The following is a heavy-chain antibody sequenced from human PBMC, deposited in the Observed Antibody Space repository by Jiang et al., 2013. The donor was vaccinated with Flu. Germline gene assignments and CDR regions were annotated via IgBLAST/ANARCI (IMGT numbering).Heavy chain of an antibody. CDR1: GFTFSSYS. V-gene: IGHV3-21*01. Sequence: VQLVESGGGLVKPGESLRLSCAASGFTFSSYSMNWVRQAPGKGLEWVSFISSGGNYMYYADSVRGRFTISRDNAKNSLYLQMNSLRAEDTAVYYCAREYDSSGYNQRGPDYWGQGTLVTVSS. J-gene: IGHJ4*02. D-gene: IGHD3-22*01. CDR3: AREYDSSGYNQRGPDY. CDR2: ISSGGNYM.